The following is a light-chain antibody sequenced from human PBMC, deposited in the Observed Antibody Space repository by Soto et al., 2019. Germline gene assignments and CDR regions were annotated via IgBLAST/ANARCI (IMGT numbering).Light chain of an antibody. CDR3: QQYGSSPKT. CDR1: QGVNSNY. Sequence: EIVLTQSPGTLSLSPGERATLSCRASQGVNSNYLAWYQQKPGQPPRLLIYGASSRATGIPDRFSGNGSGTDFTLTISRLEPEDFAVYYCQQYGSSPKTFGQGTKVEIK. V-gene: IGKV3-20*01. J-gene: IGKJ1*01. CDR2: GAS.